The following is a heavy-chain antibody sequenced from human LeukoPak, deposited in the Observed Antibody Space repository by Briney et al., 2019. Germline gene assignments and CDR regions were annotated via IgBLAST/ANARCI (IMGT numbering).Heavy chain of an antibody. V-gene: IGHV3-9*01. CDR1: GFKFDDYA. Sequence: GGSLRLSCAASGFKFDDYAMHWVRQAPGKGLEWVSGISWNSGSIGYADSVKGRFTISRDNAKNSLSLQMNSLRAEDTALYYCAKDGRQRDRYYYYYYMDVWGKRTTVTVSS. J-gene: IGHJ6*03. D-gene: IGHD6-25*01. CDR3: AKDGRQRDRYYYYYYMDV. CDR2: ISWNSGSI.